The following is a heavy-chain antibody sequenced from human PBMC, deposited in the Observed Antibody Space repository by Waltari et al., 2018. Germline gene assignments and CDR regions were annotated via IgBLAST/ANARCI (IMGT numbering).Heavy chain of an antibody. CDR1: GGSISSSSYY. CDR2: IYYSGST. V-gene: IGHV4-39*01. CDR3: ARRRSGLYYFDY. D-gene: IGHD6-19*01. J-gene: IGHJ4*02. Sequence: QLQLQESGPGLVKPSETLSLTCTVSGGSISSSSYYWGWIRQPPGKGLEWIGRIYYSGSTYDNPSLKSRGTISVDTSKNQFSLKLSSVTAADTAVYYCARRRSGLYYFDYWGQGTLVTVSS.